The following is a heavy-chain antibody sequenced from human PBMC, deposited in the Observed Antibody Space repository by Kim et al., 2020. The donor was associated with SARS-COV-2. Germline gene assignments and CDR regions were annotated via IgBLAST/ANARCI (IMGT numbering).Heavy chain of an antibody. J-gene: IGHJ4*02. CDR2: INHSGST. Sequence: SETLSLTCAVYGGSFSGYYWSWIRQPPGKGLEWIGEINHSGSTNYNPSLKSRVTISVDTSKNQFSLKLSSVTAADTAVYYCARGSPSYRITIFGVVNPFGWWYWGQGTLVTVSS. CDR1: GGSFSGYY. CDR3: ARGSPSYRITIFGVVNPFGWWY. V-gene: IGHV4-34*01. D-gene: IGHD3-3*01.